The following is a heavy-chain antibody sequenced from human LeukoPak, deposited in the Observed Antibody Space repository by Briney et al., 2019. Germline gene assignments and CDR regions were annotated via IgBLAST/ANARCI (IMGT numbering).Heavy chain of an antibody. Sequence: SVKVSCKASGGTFSSYAISWVRQAPGQGLEWMGGIIPILGIANYAQKFQGRVTITADKSTSTAYMELSSLRSEDTAVYYCARSDCSSTSCYWDYYYGMDVWGQGTTATVSS. J-gene: IGHJ6*02. CDR3: ARSDCSSTSCYWDYYYGMDV. V-gene: IGHV1-69*10. D-gene: IGHD2-2*01. CDR2: IIPILGIA. CDR1: GGTFSSYA.